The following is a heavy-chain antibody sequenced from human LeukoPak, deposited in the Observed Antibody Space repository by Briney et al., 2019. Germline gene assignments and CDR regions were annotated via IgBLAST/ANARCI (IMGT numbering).Heavy chain of an antibody. CDR2: VNQDGNNK. V-gene: IGHV3-7*01. Sequence: GGSLRLSCAASGFTFSGYWMTWVRQAPGKGLEWVDNVNQDGNNKNYVESVKGRFTISRDNAKNSLYLQMNSLRAEDTAVYYCARILGADEGAGYWGQGTLVTVSS. J-gene: IGHJ4*02. D-gene: IGHD1-26*01. CDR1: GFTFSGYW. CDR3: ARILGADEGAGY.